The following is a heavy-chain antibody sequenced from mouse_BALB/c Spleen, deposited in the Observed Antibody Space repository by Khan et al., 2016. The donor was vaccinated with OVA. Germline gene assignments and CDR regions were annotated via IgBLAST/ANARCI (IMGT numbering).Heavy chain of an antibody. J-gene: IGHJ1*01. CDR3: ARYDGYYWYFDV. D-gene: IGHD2-3*01. CDR2: ISSGSGTI. Sequence: EVELVESGGGLVQPGGSRKLSCAASAFTFSSFGMHWVRQAPEKGLEWVAYISSGSGTIYYADTVKGRSTISRDNPKNTLFLQMTSLRSEDTAIYYCARYDGYYWYFDVWGAGTTVTVSS. V-gene: IGHV5-17*02. CDR1: AFTFSSFG.